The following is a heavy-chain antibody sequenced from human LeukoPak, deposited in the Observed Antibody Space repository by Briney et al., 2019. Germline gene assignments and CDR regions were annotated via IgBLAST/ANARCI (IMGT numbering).Heavy chain of an antibody. J-gene: IGHJ6*03. CDR1: GYTFTGYY. CDR3: ARVREPIRVGGYYYMDV. V-gene: IGHV1-2*02. Sequence: ASVKVSCKASGYTFTGYYMHWVRQAPGQGLEWMGWITPNSGGTNYAQKFQGRVTMTRDTSISTAYMELSRLRSDDTAVYYCARVREPIRVGGYYYMDVWGKGTTVTVSS. D-gene: IGHD1-14*01. CDR2: ITPNSGGT.